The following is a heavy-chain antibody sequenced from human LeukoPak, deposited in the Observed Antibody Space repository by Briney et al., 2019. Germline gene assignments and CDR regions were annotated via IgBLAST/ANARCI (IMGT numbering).Heavy chain of an antibody. J-gene: IGHJ1*01. V-gene: IGHV4-34*01. CDR1: GGSFSGYY. Sequence: LETLSLTCAVYGGSFSGYYWSWIRQPPGKGLEWIGEINHSGSTNYDPSLKSRVTISVDTSKNQFSLKLSSVTAADTAVYYCARDSYDSSGYSAEYFQHWGQGTLVTVSS. D-gene: IGHD3-22*01. CDR3: ARDSYDSSGYSAEYFQH. CDR2: INHSGST.